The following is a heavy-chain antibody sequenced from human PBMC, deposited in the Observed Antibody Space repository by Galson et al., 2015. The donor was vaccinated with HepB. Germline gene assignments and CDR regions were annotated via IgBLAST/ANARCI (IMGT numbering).Heavy chain of an antibody. D-gene: IGHD3-10*01. CDR2: ISSSSSYI. J-gene: IGHJ5*02. CDR1: GFTFSSYS. Sequence: SLRLSCAASGFTFSSYSMNWVRQAPGKGLEWVSSISSSSSYIYYAGSVKGRFTISRDNAKNSLYLQMNSLRAEDTAVYYCARDGYYGSGSYYNPWGQGTLVTVSS. CDR3: ARDGYYGSGSYYNP. V-gene: IGHV3-21*01.